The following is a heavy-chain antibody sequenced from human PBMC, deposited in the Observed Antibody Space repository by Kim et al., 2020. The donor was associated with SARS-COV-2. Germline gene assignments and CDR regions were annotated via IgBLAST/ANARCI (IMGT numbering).Heavy chain of an antibody. D-gene: IGHD2-2*01. J-gene: IGHJ6*02. CDR3: ASSRSTSEHGDYYYYGMDV. CDR1: GYSFTSYW. V-gene: IGHV5-10-1*01. Sequence: GESLKISCKGSGYSFTSYWISWVRQMPGKGLEWMGRIDPSDSYTNYSPSFQGHVTISADKSISTAYLQWSSLKASDTAMYYCASSRSTSEHGDYYYYGMDVWGQGTTVTVSS. CDR2: IDPSDSYT.